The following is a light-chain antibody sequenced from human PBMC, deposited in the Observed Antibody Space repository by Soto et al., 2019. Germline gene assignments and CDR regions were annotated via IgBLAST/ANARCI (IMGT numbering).Light chain of an antibody. CDR2: GAS. CDR3: QLYGSSMFT. V-gene: IGKV3-20*01. CDR1: QSVASSY. J-gene: IGKJ2*01. Sequence: EVVLTQSPGTLSLSPGERVTLSCRASQSVASSYLAWYQQKPGRAPRLLIYGASRRATGIPDRFVGSGSGTDFTLTIIRLEPEDFAVYFCQLYGSSMFTFGQGTKLDIK.